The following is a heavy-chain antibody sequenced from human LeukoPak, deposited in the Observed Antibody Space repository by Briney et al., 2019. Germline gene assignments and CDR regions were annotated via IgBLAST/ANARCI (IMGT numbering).Heavy chain of an antibody. V-gene: IGHV3-48*01. D-gene: IGHD6-19*01. CDR3: ARDRIAVAGYNWFDP. CDR1: GFNYSSYT. J-gene: IGHJ5*02. CDR2: VSASRGIT. Sequence: GGSLRLSCAASGFNYSSYTMNWVRQAPGMGLEWLSYVSASRGITYYADSVKGRFTISRDNAKNSLYLQMNSLRAEDTALYHCARDRIAVAGYNWFDPWGQGILVTVSS.